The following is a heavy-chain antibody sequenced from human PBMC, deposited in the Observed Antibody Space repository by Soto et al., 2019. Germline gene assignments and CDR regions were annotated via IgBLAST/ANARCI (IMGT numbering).Heavy chain of an antibody. J-gene: IGHJ5*02. D-gene: IGHD3-22*01. CDR1: GYSFIDYW. Sequence: GESLKISCKGSGYSFIDYWIGWVRQVPGKGLEWMGVIYPGDSDTRYSPSFQGHVTISADKSITTAYLQWNTLKASDTANYYCARGHSVNHWFDPWGQGTLVTVSS. CDR3: ARGHSVNHWFDP. V-gene: IGHV5-51*01. CDR2: IYPGDSDT.